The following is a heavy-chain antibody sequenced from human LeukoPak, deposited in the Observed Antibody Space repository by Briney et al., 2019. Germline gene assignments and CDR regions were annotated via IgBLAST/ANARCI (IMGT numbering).Heavy chain of an antibody. V-gene: IGHV3-23*01. Sequence: QSGGSLRLSCAASGFTFSSYGMSWVRQAPGKGLEWVSAISGSGVSTYYADSVKGRFTISRDNSKNTLYLQMNSLRAEDTAVYYCAKDIVRGVIMRPARYYFDYWGQGTLVTVSS. CDR2: ISGSGVST. CDR1: GFTFSSYG. D-gene: IGHD3-10*01. J-gene: IGHJ4*02. CDR3: AKDIVRGVIMRPARYYFDY.